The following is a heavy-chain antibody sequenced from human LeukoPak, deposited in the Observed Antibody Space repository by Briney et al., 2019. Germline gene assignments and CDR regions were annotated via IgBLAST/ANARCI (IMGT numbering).Heavy chain of an antibody. CDR3: ARDRGITMVRGVFGY. D-gene: IGHD3-10*01. CDR1: GFIFSSYS. CDR2: VSSSGTYI. V-gene: IGHV3-21*01. J-gene: IGHJ4*02. Sequence: PGGSLRLSCAASGFIFSSYSMNWVRQAPGKGLEWVSSVSSSGTYIYYPDSVQGRFSISRDNAKNSLYLQMNSLRAEDTAVYYCARDRGITMVRGVFGYWGQGTLVTVSS.